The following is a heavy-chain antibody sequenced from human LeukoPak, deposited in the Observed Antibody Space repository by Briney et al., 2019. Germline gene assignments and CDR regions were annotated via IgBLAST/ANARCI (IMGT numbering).Heavy chain of an antibody. Sequence: PSETLSLTCAVYGGSFSGYYWSWIRQPPGKGLEWIGEINHSGSTNYNPSLKSRVTISVDTSKNQFSLKLSSVTAADTAVYYCARDRGRDGYNLAYWGQGTLVTVSS. CDR2: INHSGST. J-gene: IGHJ4*02. CDR3: ARDRGRDGYNLAY. CDR1: GGSFSGYY. V-gene: IGHV4-34*01. D-gene: IGHD5-24*01.